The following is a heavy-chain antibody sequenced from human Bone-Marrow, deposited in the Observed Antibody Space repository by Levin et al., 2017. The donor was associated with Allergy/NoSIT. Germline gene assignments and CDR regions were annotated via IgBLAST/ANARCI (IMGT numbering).Heavy chain of an antibody. CDR2: IYYSGST. D-gene: IGHD1-26*01. Sequence: SQTLSLTCTVSGGSISSYYWSWIRQPPGKGLEWIGYIYYSGSTNYNPSLKSRVTISVDTSKNQFSLKLSSVTAADTAVYYCAGMEGYSGSYGYFQHWGQGTLVTVSS. V-gene: IGHV4-59*08. J-gene: IGHJ1*01. CDR3: AGMEGYSGSYGYFQH. CDR1: GGSISSYY.